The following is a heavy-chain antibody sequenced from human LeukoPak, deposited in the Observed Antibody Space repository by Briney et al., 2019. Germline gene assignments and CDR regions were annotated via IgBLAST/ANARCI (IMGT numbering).Heavy chain of an antibody. CDR1: GYTFTSYY. CDR2: INPSGDRT. Sequence: ASVKVSCKASGYTFTSYYMHWVRQAPGQGLEWMGIINPSGDRTSYAQKFQGRVTMTRDTSTSTVYMELSSLRSDDTAVYYCARGYSSGWFDYWGQGILVTVSS. J-gene: IGHJ4*02. CDR3: ARGYSSGWFDY. D-gene: IGHD6-19*01. V-gene: IGHV1-46*01.